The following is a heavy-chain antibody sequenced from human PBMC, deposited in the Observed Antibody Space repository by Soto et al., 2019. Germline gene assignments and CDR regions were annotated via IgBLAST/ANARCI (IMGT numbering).Heavy chain of an antibody. Sequence: ASVKVSCKASGYTFTGYYMHWVRQAPGQGLEWMGWINPNSGGTNYAQKFQGWVTMTRDTSISTAYMELSRLRSDDTAVYYCARDYGTRRSGEDQDIVWVVADTPYYYMDVWGKVNTVPVSS. V-gene: IGHV1-2*04. CDR1: GYTFTGYY. CDR3: ARDYGTRRSGEDQDIVWVVADTPYYYMDV. CDR2: INPNSGGT. D-gene: IGHD2-15*01. J-gene: IGHJ6*03.